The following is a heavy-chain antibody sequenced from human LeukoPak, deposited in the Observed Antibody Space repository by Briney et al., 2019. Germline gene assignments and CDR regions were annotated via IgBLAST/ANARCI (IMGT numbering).Heavy chain of an antibody. CDR1: GYTFTGYY. J-gene: IGHJ5*02. Sequence: GASVKVSCKASGYTFTGYYIHWVRQAPGQGLEWMGGIIPIFNTANYAQKFQGRVTITADESTSTAYMELSSLRSEDTAVYYCARSRVGSSWYLKGFDPWGQGTLVTVSS. CDR2: IIPIFNTA. CDR3: ARSRVGSSWYLKGFDP. D-gene: IGHD6-13*01. V-gene: IGHV1-69*13.